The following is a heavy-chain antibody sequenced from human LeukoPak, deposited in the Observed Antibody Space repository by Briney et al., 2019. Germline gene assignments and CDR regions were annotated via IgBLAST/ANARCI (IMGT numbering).Heavy chain of an antibody. CDR3: ARSSWSYDGHFDS. CDR2: IYYSGST. J-gene: IGHJ4*02. D-gene: IGHD1-26*01. V-gene: IGHV4-59*01. CDR1: GGSISSYY. Sequence: SETLSLTCNISGGSISSYYWSWIRQSPGMGLEWIGYIYYSGSTNYNPSLKSRVIISVDTSKNQFSLNLSSVTAADTAVYYCARSSWSYDGHFDSWGQGTLVTVSS.